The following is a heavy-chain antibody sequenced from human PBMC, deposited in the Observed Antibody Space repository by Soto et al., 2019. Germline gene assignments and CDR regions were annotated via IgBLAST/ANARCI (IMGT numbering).Heavy chain of an antibody. J-gene: IGHJ6*03. Sequence: ASVKVSCKASGYTFTSYAINWVRQATGQGLEWMGWMNPNSGNTGYAQKFQGRVTMTRNTSISTAYMELSSLRSEDTAVYYCARGRIKVGVRGHYYYYYYMDVWGKGTTVTVSS. CDR1: GYTFTSYA. CDR3: ARGRIKVGVRGHYYYYYYMDV. CDR2: MNPNSGNT. V-gene: IGHV1-8*01. D-gene: IGHD3-10*01.